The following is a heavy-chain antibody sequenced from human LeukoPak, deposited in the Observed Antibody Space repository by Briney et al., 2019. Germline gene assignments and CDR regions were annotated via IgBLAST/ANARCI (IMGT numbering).Heavy chain of an antibody. CDR1: GFTFSSYA. J-gene: IGHJ4*02. CDR2: ISGSGGST. V-gene: IGHV3-23*01. CDR3: AKRNSGWPVYFDY. Sequence: GGSLRLSCAASGFTFSSYAMSWVRQAPGKGLEWVSEISGSGGSTYYADSVKGRFTISRDNSKNTLYLRMNGLRAEDTAVYYCAKRNSGWPVYFDYWGQGTLVTVSS. D-gene: IGHD6-19*01.